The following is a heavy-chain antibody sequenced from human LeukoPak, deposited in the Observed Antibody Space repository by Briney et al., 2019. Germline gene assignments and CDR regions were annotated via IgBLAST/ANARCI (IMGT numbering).Heavy chain of an antibody. CDR1: GFTFSDYW. D-gene: IGHD6-13*01. V-gene: IGHV3-74*01. CDR3: ARLAESSWTDY. J-gene: IGHJ4*02. CDR2: INTDGSIT. Sequence: GGSLRLSCAASGFTFSDYWIHWVRQAPGKGLVWVSRINTDGSITNYADSVKGRFTISRDNAKNTLYLQMSSLRAEDTAVYYCARLAESSWTDYWGQGTLVTVSS.